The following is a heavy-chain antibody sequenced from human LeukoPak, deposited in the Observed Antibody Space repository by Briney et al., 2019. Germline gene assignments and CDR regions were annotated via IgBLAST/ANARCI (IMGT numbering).Heavy chain of an antibody. CDR2: ISSSSTI. CDR1: GFTFSSYS. J-gene: IGHJ4*02. D-gene: IGHD1-26*01. V-gene: IGHV3-48*01. CDR3: ASLYLIVGATTFDY. Sequence: GGSLRLSCAASGFTFSSYSMNWVRQAPGKGLEWVSYISSSSTIYYADSVKGRFTISRDNAKNSLYLQMNSLRAEDTAVYYCASLYLIVGATTFDYWGQGTLVTVSS.